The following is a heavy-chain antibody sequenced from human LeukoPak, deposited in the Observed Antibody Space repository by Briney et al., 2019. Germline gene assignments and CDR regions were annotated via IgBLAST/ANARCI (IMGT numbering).Heavy chain of an antibody. J-gene: IGHJ6*03. Sequence: GGSLRLSCAASGFTFSDYYMSWIRQAPGKGLEWVSYISSSGSTIYYADSVKGRFTIPRDNAKNSLYLQMNSLRAEDTAVYYCARDAVATIGYYYYYMDVWGKGTTVTISS. V-gene: IGHV3-11*01. CDR1: GFTFSDYY. CDR3: ARDAVATIGYYYYYMDV. CDR2: ISSSGSTI. D-gene: IGHD5-12*01.